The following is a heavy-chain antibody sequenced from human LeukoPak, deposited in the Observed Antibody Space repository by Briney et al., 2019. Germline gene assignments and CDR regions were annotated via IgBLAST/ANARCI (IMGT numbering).Heavy chain of an antibody. J-gene: IGHJ5*02. CDR1: GFTFSSYD. Sequence: GGSLRLSCAASGFTFSSYDMHWVRQATGKGLEWVSAIGTAGDTYYPGSVKGRFTISRENAKNSLYLQMNSLRAGDTAAYYCARGSSMDCSGGSCYWFDPWGQGTLVTVSS. CDR2: IGTAGDT. V-gene: IGHV3-13*01. CDR3: ARGSSMDCSGGSCYWFDP. D-gene: IGHD2-15*01.